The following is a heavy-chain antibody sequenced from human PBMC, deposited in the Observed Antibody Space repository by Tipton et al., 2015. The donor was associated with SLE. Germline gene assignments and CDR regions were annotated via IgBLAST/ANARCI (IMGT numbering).Heavy chain of an antibody. D-gene: IGHD3-16*01. CDR1: GDSIRSGSYY. V-gene: IGHV4-61*09. Sequence: TLSLTCSVSGDSIRSGSYYWNWIRQPAGKGLEWIGHIHTSGSTNNNPSLKSRVRISLDTSKNQFSLELRSVTAADTAVYYCARAFYTFDYWGQGALVTVSS. CDR2: IHTSGST. CDR3: ARAFYTFDY. J-gene: IGHJ4*02.